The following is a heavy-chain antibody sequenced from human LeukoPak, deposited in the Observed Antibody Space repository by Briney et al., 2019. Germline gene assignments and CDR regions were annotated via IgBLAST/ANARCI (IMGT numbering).Heavy chain of an antibody. J-gene: IGHJ6*03. CDR3: CQVPAAIINHYYYYYMDV. CDR1: GFTFSSYS. V-gene: IGHV3-21*01. Sequence: GGSLRLSCAASGFTFSSYSMNWVRQAPGKGLEWVSSISSSSSYIYYADSVKGRFTISRDNAKNSLYLQMNSLRAEDTAVYYCCQVPAAIINHYYYYYMDVWGKGTTVTVSS. CDR2: ISSSSSYI. D-gene: IGHD2-2*01.